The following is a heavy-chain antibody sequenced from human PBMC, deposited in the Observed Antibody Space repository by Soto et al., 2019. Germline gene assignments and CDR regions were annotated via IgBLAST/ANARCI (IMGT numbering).Heavy chain of an antibody. CDR1: GYTFTSYG. D-gene: IGHD2-21*02. CDR2: ISPYNGNT. CDR3: ARDGWRYCGGDCSI. J-gene: IGHJ3*02. V-gene: IGHV1-18*01. Sequence: GASVKVSCKASGYTFTSYGISWVRQAPGQGLEWMGGISPYNGNTNYAQKFQGRVTMTADTSTSTAYMELSSLRSEDTAVYYCARDGWRYCGGDCSIWGQGTMVTVSS.